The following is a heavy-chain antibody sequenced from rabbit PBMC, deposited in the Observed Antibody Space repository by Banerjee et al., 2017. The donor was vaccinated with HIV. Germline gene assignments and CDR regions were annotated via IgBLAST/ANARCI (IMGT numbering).Heavy chain of an antibody. Sequence: QQQLEESGGGLVKPGASLTLTCTASGFSFSSSYWICWVRQAPGKGLEWIACIYTGSSGSTYYASWAKGRFTISKTSSTTVTLQMTSPTAADTATYFCARHNTDHADGYAIELWGPGTLVTVS. D-gene: IGHD6-1*01. J-gene: IGHJ4*01. CDR2: IYTGSSGST. V-gene: IGHV1S45*01. CDR3: ARHNTDHADGYAIEL. CDR1: GFSFSSSYW.